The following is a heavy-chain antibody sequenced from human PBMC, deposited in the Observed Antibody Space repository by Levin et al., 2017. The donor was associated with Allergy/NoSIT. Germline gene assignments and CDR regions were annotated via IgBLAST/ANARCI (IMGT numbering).Heavy chain of an antibody. CDR3: ARGLYRYGYQYSYGMDV. CDR1: GGSINSYY. CDR2: LFNTGTI. D-gene: IGHD5-18*01. V-gene: IGHV4-59*08. J-gene: IGHJ6*01. Sequence: PSETLSLTCTVSGGSINSYYWSWIRQPPGKGLEWIGYLFNTGTINYNPSLKSRATILVDTPRKQFSLNLKSVTATDTAVYYCARGLYRYGYQYSYGMDVWGQGTTVTVSS.